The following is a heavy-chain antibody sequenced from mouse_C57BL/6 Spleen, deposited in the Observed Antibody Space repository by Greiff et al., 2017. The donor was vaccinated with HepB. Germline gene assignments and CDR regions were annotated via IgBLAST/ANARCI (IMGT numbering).Heavy chain of an antibody. J-gene: IGHJ3*01. V-gene: IGHV5-17*01. CDR3: ARPGRAWFAY. CDR1: GFTFSDYG. Sequence: VQLKQSGGGLVKPGGSLKLSCAASGFTFSDYGMHWVRQAPETGLEWVAYISSGSSTIYYADTVKGRFTISRDNAKNTLFLQMTSLRSEDTAMYYCARPGRAWFAYWGQGTLVTVSA. CDR2: ISSGSSTI.